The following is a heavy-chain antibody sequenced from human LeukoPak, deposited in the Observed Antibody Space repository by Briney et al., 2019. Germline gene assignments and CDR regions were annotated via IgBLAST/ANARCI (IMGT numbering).Heavy chain of an antibody. Sequence: SETLSLTCTFSDGDINTSPYYWGWIRQPPGKGLQWIGSVYYSGSTYYSPSLKSRVTISVDTSKNHFSLKLSSVTAADTAVYYCARGLVTHVGLWNYWGQGSLVTVSS. CDR3: ARGLVTHVGLWNY. CDR1: DGDINTSPYY. J-gene: IGHJ4*02. CDR2: VYYSGST. D-gene: IGHD3-3*01. V-gene: IGHV4-39*02.